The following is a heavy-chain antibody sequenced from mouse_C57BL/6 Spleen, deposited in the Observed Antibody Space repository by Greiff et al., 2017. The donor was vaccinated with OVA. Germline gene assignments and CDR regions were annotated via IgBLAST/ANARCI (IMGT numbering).Heavy chain of an antibody. CDR2: INPNNGGT. J-gene: IGHJ3*01. Sequence: DVQLQESGPELVKPGASVKMSCKASGYTFTDYNMHWVKQSHGKSLEWIGYINPNNGGTSYNQKFKGKATLTVNKSSSTAYIELRSLTSEDSAVYYCARERYYYGSSSACFAYWGQGTLVTVSA. V-gene: IGHV1-22*01. CDR1: GYTFTDYN. D-gene: IGHD1-1*01. CDR3: ARERYYYGSSSACFAY.